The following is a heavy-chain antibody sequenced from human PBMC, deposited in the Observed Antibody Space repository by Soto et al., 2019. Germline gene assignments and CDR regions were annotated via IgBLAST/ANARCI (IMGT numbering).Heavy chain of an antibody. J-gene: IGHJ6*02. CDR1: GGSISSYY. D-gene: IGHD3-10*01. V-gene: IGHV4-4*07. CDR2: IYNGGNT. CDR3: ARGGSDSYGLDV. Sequence: SETLSLTCTVSGGSISSYYWSWIRQSAGKGLEWIGRIYNGGNTQYNPSLKSRVTMSADTSKNQFSLRLNSVTAADTAVYYCARGGSDSYGLDVWGQGTTVTDSS.